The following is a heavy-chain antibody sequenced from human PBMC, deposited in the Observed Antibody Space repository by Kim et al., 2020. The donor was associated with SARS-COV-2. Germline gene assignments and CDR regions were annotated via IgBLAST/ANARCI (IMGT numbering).Heavy chain of an antibody. CDR2: ISAYNGNT. J-gene: IGHJ5*02. CDR1: GYTFTSYG. D-gene: IGHD6-13*01. CDR3: ASYPIAAAGTGSWFDP. V-gene: IGHV1-18*01. Sequence: ASVKVSCKASGYTFTSYGISWVRQAPGQGLEWMGWISAYNGNTNYAQKLQGRVTMTTDTSTSTAYMELRSLRSDDTAVYYCASYPIAAAGTGSWFDPWGQGTLVTVSS.